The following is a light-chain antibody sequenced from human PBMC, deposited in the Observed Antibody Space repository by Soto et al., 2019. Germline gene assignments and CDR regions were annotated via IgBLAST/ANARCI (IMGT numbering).Light chain of an antibody. CDR1: TSISRW. CDR2: DAS. J-gene: IGKJ5*01. CDR3: QQYNCFSLIT. V-gene: IGKV1-5*01. Sequence: DIQMTQSPSPLSASVGETVTLTCRASTSISRWLASYQQKRSKAPKILISDASILENVVPSRFSGTGSGTEFTLTISNLQSDDFATYSCQQYNCFSLITFGQGTRLEIK.